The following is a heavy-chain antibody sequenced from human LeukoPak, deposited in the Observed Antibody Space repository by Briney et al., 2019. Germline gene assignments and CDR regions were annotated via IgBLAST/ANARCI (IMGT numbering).Heavy chain of an antibody. D-gene: IGHD3-10*01. Sequence: GSSVKVPCKASGGTFSSYAISWVRQAPGQGLEWMGGIIPIFGTANYAQKFQGRVTITTDESTSTAYMELSSLRSEDTAVYYCARSSYYYGSGRFDYWGQGTLVTVSS. CDR3: ARSSYYYGSGRFDY. CDR1: GGTFSSYA. J-gene: IGHJ4*02. V-gene: IGHV1-69*05. CDR2: IIPIFGTA.